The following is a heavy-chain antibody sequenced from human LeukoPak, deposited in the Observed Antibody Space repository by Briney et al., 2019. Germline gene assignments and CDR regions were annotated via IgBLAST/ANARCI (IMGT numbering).Heavy chain of an antibody. D-gene: IGHD1-26*01. Sequence: PGGSLRLSCAASGFTFSSYAMHWVRQAPGKGLEWVALISYDASNKYYADSVKGRFTISRDNSENTLYLQMNSLRSEDTAVYYCAREVGAPDYWGQGTLVTVSS. V-gene: IGHV3-30*04. CDR2: ISYDASNK. CDR3: AREVGAPDY. CDR1: GFTFSSYA. J-gene: IGHJ4*02.